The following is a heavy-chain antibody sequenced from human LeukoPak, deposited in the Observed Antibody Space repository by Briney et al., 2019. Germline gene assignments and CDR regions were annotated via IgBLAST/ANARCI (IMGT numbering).Heavy chain of an antibody. CDR3: ARDDGGYVPADY. D-gene: IGHD5-12*01. J-gene: IGHJ4*02. CDR1: GYTFTGYY. CDR2: ISAYNGNT. Sequence: GASVKVSCKASGYTFTGYYMHWVRQAPGQGLEWMGWISAYNGNTNYAQKLQGRVTMTTDTSTSTAYMELRSLRSDDTAVYYCARDDGGYVPADYWGQGTPVTVSS. V-gene: IGHV1-18*04.